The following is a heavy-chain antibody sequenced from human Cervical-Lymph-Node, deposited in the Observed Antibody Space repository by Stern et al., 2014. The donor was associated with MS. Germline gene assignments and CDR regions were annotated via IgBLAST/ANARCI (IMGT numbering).Heavy chain of an antibody. CDR2: IYPSDSDA. V-gene: IGHV5-51*01. J-gene: IGHJ3*02. Sequence: EVQLVESGAELKKPGESLKISCTGVGYSFTSYWIGWVRQMPGKGLEWMGIIYPSDSDARYSPSFQGQVTISADKSITTACLQWSSLEASDTGMYYCARAYGDDPFDIWGQGTMVTVSS. CDR1: GYSFTSYW. CDR3: ARAYGDDPFDI. D-gene: IGHD4-17*01.